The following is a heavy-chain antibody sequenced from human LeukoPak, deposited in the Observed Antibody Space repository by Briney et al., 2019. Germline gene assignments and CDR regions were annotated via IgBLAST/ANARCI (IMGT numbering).Heavy chain of an antibody. CDR1: GYSISSGYY. CDR3: ARERVSGSYAAPLDY. J-gene: IGHJ4*02. CDR2: TYHSGST. Sequence: SETLSHTCAVSGYSISSGYYWGWIRQPPGKGLEWIGSTYHSGSTYYNPSLKSRVTISVATSKNQFSLKLSSVTAADAAVYYCARERVSGSYAAPLDYWGQGTLVTVSS. V-gene: IGHV4-38-2*02. D-gene: IGHD1-26*01.